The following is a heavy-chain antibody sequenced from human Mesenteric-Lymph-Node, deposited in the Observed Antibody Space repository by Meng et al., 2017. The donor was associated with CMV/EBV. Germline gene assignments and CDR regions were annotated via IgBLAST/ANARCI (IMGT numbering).Heavy chain of an antibody. J-gene: IGHJ6*02. CDR1: GFTFSSYW. V-gene: IGHV3-7*03. Sequence: GESLKISCAASGFTFSSYWMSWVRQAPGKGLEWVANIKQDGSEKYYVDSEMGRFTISRDNAKNSLYLQMNTLRAEDTALYYCARELKPYGMDVWGQGTAVTVSS. CDR2: IKQDGSEK. CDR3: ARELKPYGMDV.